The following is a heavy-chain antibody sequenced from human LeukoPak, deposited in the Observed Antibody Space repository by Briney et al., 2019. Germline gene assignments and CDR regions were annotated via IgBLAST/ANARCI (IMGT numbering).Heavy chain of an antibody. CDR1: GYTFTHHG. CDR3: ARRDGYNDSFDY. D-gene: IGHD5-24*01. Sequence: ASVKVSCKASGYTFTHHGISWVRQAPGQGLEWMGWISAYNGNTNYAQKLQGRVTMTTDTSTSTAYMELRSLRSDDTAVYYCARRDGYNDSFDYWGQGTLVTVSS. V-gene: IGHV1-18*01. CDR2: ISAYNGNT. J-gene: IGHJ4*02.